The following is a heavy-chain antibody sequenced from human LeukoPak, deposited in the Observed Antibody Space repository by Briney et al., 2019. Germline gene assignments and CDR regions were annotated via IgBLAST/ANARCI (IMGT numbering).Heavy chain of an antibody. CDR3: ARVGSYGLLDY. V-gene: IGHV4-59*01. D-gene: IGHD5-18*01. CDR2: IYYSGST. CDR1: GGSISSYY. J-gene: IGHJ4*02. Sequence: SETLSLTCTVSGGSISSYYWTWIRQPPGKGLEWIGYIYYSGSTNYNPSLRSRVTMSVDTSKNQFSLKGSSVNAADTAVYYCARVGSYGLLDYWGQGTLVTVSS.